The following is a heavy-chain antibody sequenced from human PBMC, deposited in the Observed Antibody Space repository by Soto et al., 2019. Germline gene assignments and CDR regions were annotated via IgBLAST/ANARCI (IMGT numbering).Heavy chain of an antibody. V-gene: IGHV4-4*02. D-gene: IGHD2-15*01. Sequence: VHLQESGPGLVKPSGTVSLTCVVSGGSIRSTNWWAWVRQTPGKGLEWIGEVYNNGTSNYNPSRKGRATISVDRSKDQVSLRLNSVIDADTAVYYCARDLDRYCSVTSCHAMDVWGQGTPVTVSS. CDR2: VYNNGTS. CDR1: GGSIRSTNW. J-gene: IGHJ6*02. CDR3: ARDLDRYCSVTSCHAMDV.